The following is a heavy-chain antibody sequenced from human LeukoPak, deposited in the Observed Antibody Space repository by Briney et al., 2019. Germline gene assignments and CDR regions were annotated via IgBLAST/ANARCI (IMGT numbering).Heavy chain of an antibody. V-gene: IGHV4-59*12. Sequence: SETLCLTCTVSGGSISSYYWSWIRQPPGEGLEWIGYIYYSGSTNYNPSLKSRVTMSVDTSKNQFSLKLSSVTAADTAVYYCARDRGAQYYYDSSGYYPFDYWGQGTLVTVSS. D-gene: IGHD3-22*01. J-gene: IGHJ4*02. CDR3: ARDRGAQYYYDSSGYYPFDY. CDR1: GGSISSYY. CDR2: IYYSGST.